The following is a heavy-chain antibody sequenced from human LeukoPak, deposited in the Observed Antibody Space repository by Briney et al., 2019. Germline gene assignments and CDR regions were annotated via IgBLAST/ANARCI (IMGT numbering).Heavy chain of an antibody. J-gene: IGHJ4*02. CDR3: ARRDILTGYYDYFDY. D-gene: IGHD3-9*01. Sequence: GESLKISCKGSGYSFTSYWIGWVRQTPGKGLEWMGIIYPGDSDTRYSPSFQGQVTISADKSISTAYLQWSSLKASDTAMYYCARRDILTGYYDYFDYWGQGTLVTVSS. V-gene: IGHV5-51*01. CDR2: IYPGDSDT. CDR1: GYSFTSYW.